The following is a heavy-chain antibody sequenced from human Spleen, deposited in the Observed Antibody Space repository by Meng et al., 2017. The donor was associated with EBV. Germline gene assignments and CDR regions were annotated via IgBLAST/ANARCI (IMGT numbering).Heavy chain of an antibody. J-gene: IGHJ4*02. V-gene: IGHV4-30-4*01. CDR2: IHYSGST. CDR3: ARASSGDSDGFDY. Sequence: VKLQDAGPGPVKASQPLTLTCAVSGGSISSGDYYWSWIRQPPGKGLEWIGYIHYSGSTHYNSSLRSRITMSLDTSKNKLSLKLSSVTAADTAVYYCARASSGDSDGFDYWGQGTLVTVSS. D-gene: IGHD5-18*01. CDR1: GGSISSGDYY.